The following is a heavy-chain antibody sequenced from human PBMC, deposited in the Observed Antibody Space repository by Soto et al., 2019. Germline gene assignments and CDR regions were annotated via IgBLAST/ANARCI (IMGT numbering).Heavy chain of an antibody. CDR3: ARNTYEVRDFHL. J-gene: IGHJ4*02. CDR2: MTPNSGNT. D-gene: IGHD5-18*01. Sequence: QVQLVQSGAEMKKPGASVKVSCKASGYTFTNYDINWVRQAPGQGLEWLGWMTPNSGNTGYAQKFQGRVTLTRDTSISTAYMELSSLRSEDTAVYYCARNTYEVRDFHLWRQGTLVTVSS. CDR1: GYTFTNYD. V-gene: IGHV1-8*01.